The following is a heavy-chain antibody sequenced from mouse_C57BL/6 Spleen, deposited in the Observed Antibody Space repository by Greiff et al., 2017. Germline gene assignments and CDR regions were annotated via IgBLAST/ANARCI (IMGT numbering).Heavy chain of an antibody. V-gene: IGHV1-64*01. D-gene: IGHD1-1*01. CDR1: GYTFTSYW. J-gene: IGHJ2*01. Sequence: QVQLQQPGAELVKPGASVKLSCKASGYTFTSYWMHWVKQRPGQGLEWIGMIHPNSGSTNYNEKFKSKATLTVDKSSSTAYMQLSSLTSEDSAVYYCAREFITTVVATGDYFDYWGQGTTLTVSS. CDR3: AREFITTVVATGDYFDY. CDR2: IHPNSGST.